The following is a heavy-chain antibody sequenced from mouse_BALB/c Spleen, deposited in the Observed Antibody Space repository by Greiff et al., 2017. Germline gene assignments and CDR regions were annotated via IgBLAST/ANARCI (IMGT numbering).Heavy chain of an antibody. CDR3: ATDSSGYVFAY. CDR2: ISYSGST. J-gene: IGHJ3*01. D-gene: IGHD3-2*01. CDR1: GYSITSDYA. Sequence: EVQLQQSGPGLVKPSQSLSLTCTVTGYSITSDYAWNWIRQFPGNKLEWMGYISYSGSTSYNPSLKSRISITRDTSKNQFFLQLNSVTTEDTATYYCATDSSGYVFAYWGQGTLVTVAA. V-gene: IGHV3-2*02.